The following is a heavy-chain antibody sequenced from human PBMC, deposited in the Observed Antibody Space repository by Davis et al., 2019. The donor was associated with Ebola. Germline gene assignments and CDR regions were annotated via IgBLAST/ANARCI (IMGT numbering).Heavy chain of an antibody. V-gene: IGHV1-18*01. CDR2: ISAYNGNT. J-gene: IGHJ6*02. CDR3: ARGATGYYYYYGMDV. D-gene: IGHD1-14*01. CDR1: GYTFTSYG. Sequence: ASVKVSCKASGYTFTSYGISWVRQAPGQGLEWMGWISAYNGNTNYAQKFQGRVTITADKSTSTAYMELSSLRSEDTAVYYCARGATGYYYYYGMDVWGQGTTVTVSS.